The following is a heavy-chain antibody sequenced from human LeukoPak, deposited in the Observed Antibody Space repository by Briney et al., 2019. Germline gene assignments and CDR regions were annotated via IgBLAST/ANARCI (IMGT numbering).Heavy chain of an antibody. CDR2: ISTGGGGT. Sequence: GGSLRLSCAASGFIFNSYAMSWVRQAPGKGLEWVSAISTGGGGTYYADSVKGRFTVSRDNSKNTLYLQMTSLRAEDTAVYYCAKGDTVTSNFDYWGQGTLVTVSS. CDR1: GFIFNSYA. D-gene: IGHD4-17*01. CDR3: AKGDTVTSNFDY. V-gene: IGHV3-23*01. J-gene: IGHJ4*02.